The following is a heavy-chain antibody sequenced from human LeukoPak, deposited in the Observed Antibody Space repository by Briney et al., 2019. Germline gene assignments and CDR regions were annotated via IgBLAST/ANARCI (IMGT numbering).Heavy chain of an antibody. CDR3: AISDCSSTSCYSYYYYGMDV. J-gene: IGHJ6*02. CDR1: GFTFSSYA. CDR2: IYSGGST. D-gene: IGHD2-2*01. V-gene: IGHV3-66*01. Sequence: GGSLRLSCAASGFTFSSYAMSWVRQAPGKGLEWVSVIYSGGSTYYADSVKGRFTISRDNSKNTLYLQMNSLRAEDTAVYYCAISDCSSTSCYSYYYYGMDVWGQGTTVTVSS.